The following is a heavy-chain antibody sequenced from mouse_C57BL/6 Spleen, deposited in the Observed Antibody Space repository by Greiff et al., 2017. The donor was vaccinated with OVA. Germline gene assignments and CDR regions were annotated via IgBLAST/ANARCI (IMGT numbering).Heavy chain of an antibody. CDR3: ERREGYYYGSSYEGYAMDY. V-gene: IGHV1-39*01. CDR2: INPNYGTT. CDR1: GYSFTDYN. Sequence: LQQSGPELVKPGASVKISCKASGYSFTDYNMNWVKQSNGKSLEWIGVINPNYGTTSYNQQFKGKATLTVDQSSSTAYMQLNSLTSEDSAVYYCERREGYYYGSSYEGYAMDYWGQGTSVTVSS. D-gene: IGHD1-1*01. J-gene: IGHJ4*01.